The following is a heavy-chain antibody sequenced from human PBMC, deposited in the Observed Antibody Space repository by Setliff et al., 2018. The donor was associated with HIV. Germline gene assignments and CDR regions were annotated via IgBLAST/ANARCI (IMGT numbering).Heavy chain of an antibody. CDR2: VYYTGSI. Sequence: PSETLSLTCTLSGFSISSDGFYWAWVRQPPGKGREWIGSVYYTGSIKYNPSLERRVTISIDTSENQFSLRLTSVTAADTAVYYCARDDSIVLVPAIMRGDGFDFWGQGTMVT. V-gene: IGHV4-39*07. CDR3: ARDDSIVLVPAIMRGDGFDF. D-gene: IGHD2-2*01. CDR1: GFSISSDGFY. J-gene: IGHJ3*01.